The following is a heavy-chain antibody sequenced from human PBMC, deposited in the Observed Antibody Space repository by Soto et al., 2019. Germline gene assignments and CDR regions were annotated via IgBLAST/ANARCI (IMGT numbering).Heavy chain of an antibody. V-gene: IGHV3-23*01. CDR1: GFTFSSYA. J-gene: IGHJ6*02. CDR3: AEVLYGLYYYGMAV. CDR2: ISGSGGTT. Sequence: EVQLLESGGGLVQPGGSLRFSCAASGFTFSSYAMNWVRQAPGKGLEWVSAISGSGGTTIYADSVKGRFTISRDNSKNTLELQMNSLRAEDTAVYYCAEVLYGLYYYGMAVWGQGTTVTVSS. D-gene: IGHD2-8*01.